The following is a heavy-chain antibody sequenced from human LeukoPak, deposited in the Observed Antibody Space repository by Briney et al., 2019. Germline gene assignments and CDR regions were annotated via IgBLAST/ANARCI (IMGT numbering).Heavy chain of an antibody. CDR3: ARNVEMATHFDY. V-gene: IGHV1-2*02. Sequence: GASVTVSCKASGYTFTGYYMHWVRQAPGQGLEWMGWINPNSGGTNYAQKFQGRVTMTRDTSISTAYMELSRLRSDDTAVYYCARNVEMATHFDYWGQGTLVTVSS. CDR1: GYTFTGYY. CDR2: INPNSGGT. D-gene: IGHD5-12*01. J-gene: IGHJ4*02.